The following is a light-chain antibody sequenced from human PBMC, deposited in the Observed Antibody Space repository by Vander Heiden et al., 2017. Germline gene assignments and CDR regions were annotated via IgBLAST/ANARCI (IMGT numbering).Light chain of an antibody. Sequence: DLQMTQSPPTLASSGGARDTTTSRASQSISSWLAWYQQKPGKAPKLLIDGASSWESGVPSRFSGSGYGTDFTLAISSRQPDHFAPYYCQQYNSYAPNTFGQGTKLEIK. V-gene: IGKV1-5*01. CDR3: QQYNSYAPNT. CDR2: GAS. CDR1: QSISSW. J-gene: IGKJ2*01.